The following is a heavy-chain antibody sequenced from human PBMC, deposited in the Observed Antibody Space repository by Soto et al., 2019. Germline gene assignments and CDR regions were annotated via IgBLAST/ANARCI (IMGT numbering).Heavy chain of an antibody. CDR2: MNPNSGNT. J-gene: IGHJ6*03. D-gene: IGHD3-3*01. V-gene: IGHV1-8*01. Sequence: ASVKVYCKAPGYTFTSYDINWVRQATGQGLEWMGWMNPNSGNTGYAQKFQGRVTMTRNTSISTAYMELSSLRSEDTAVYYCARGSNYYDFWSGQGNYYYYMDVWGKGTTVTVSS. CDR3: ARGSNYYDFWSGQGNYYYYMDV. CDR1: GYTFTSYD.